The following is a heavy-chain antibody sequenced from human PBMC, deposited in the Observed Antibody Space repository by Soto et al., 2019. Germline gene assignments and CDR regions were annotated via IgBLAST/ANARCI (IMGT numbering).Heavy chain of an antibody. V-gene: IGHV4-30-4*01. J-gene: IGHJ4*02. CDR2: IYYSGST. D-gene: IGHD2-15*01. CDR1: GGSISSGDYY. Sequence: SETLSLTCTVSGGSISSGDYYWSWIRQPPGKGLEWIGYIYYSGSTYYNPSLKSRVTISVDTSKNQFSLKLSSVTAADTAVYYCARKYCSGGSCYEYYFDYWGQGTLVTVS. CDR3: ARKYCSGGSCYEYYFDY.